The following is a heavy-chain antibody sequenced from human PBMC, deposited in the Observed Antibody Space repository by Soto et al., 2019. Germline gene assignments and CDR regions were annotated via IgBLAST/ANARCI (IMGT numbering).Heavy chain of an antibody. V-gene: IGHV1-18*01. CDR3: ARAGDHIAAAAGSDYYFDY. CDR2: ISAYNGNT. CDR1: GYTFTSYG. Sequence: QVQLVQSGAEVKKPGASVKVSCKASGYTFTSYGISWVRQAPGQGLEWMGWISAYNGNTNYAQKLQGRVTMTTDTPTSTAYMELRSLRSDDTAVYYCARAGDHIAAAAGSDYYFDYWGQGTLVTVSS. J-gene: IGHJ4*02. D-gene: IGHD6-13*01.